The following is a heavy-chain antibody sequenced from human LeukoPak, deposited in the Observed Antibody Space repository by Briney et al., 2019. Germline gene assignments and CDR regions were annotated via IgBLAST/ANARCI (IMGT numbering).Heavy chain of an antibody. CDR3: ARDPYYYDSSDYYHWYFDL. CDR2: IYYSGST. J-gene: IGHJ2*01. V-gene: IGHV4-59*01. CDR1: GGSISSYY. D-gene: IGHD3-22*01. Sequence: SETLSLTCTVSGGSISSYYWSWIRQPPGKGLEWIGYIYYSGSTNYNPSLKSRVTISVDTSKNQFSLKLSSVTAADTAVYYCARDPYYYDSSDYYHWYFDLWGRGTLVTVSS.